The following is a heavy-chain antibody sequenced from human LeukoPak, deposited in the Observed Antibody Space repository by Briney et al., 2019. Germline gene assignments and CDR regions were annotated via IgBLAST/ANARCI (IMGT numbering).Heavy chain of an antibody. Sequence: GGSLRLSCAASGFTFSDYYMSWIRQAPGKELEWISYISSSSSTMYYADSVKGRFTISRGNAKNSLYLQMNSLRAEDTAVYYCARDRGVGAPYYFDYWAREPWSPSPQ. D-gene: IGHD1-26*01. J-gene: IGHJ4*02. V-gene: IGHV3-11*01. CDR2: ISSSSSTM. CDR1: GFTFSDYY. CDR3: ARDRGVGAPYYFDY.